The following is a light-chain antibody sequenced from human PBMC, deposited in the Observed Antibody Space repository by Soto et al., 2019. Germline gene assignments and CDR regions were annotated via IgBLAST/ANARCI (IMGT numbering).Light chain of an antibody. V-gene: IGLV3-9*01. J-gene: IGLJ2*01. CDR1: NIGTRN. Sequence: SYELTQPLSVSVPLGQTASITCGGNNIGTRNVHWYQQKPGQAPVLVVYRDSNRPSGIPERFSGSNSGNTATLTISRAQAGDEADYYCHVWDSTGDHVVFGGGTKLTVL. CDR3: HVWDSTGDHVV. CDR2: RDS.